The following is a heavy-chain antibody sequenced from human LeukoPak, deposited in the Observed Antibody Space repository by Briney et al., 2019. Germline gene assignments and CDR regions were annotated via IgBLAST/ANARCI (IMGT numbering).Heavy chain of an antibody. CDR2: IYYSGST. D-gene: IGHD5-12*01. CDR3: ARHVNQWLRSASDY. J-gene: IGHJ4*02. Sequence: SETLSLTCTVSGGSFSSGSYSWGWIRQPPGKGLEWIGTIYYSGSTYYNPSLKSRVTISVDTSKNQFSLKVSSVTAADTAVYYCARHVNQWLRSASDYWGQGTLVTVSS. V-gene: IGHV4-39*01. CDR1: GGSFSSGSYS.